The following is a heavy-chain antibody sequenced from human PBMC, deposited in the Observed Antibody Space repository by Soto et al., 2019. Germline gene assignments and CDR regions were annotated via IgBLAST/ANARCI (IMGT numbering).Heavy chain of an antibody. CDR2: IIPIFGTA. Sequence: QVQLVQSGAEVKKPGSSVKVSCKASGGTFSSYAISWVRQAPGQGLEWMGGIIPIFGTANYAQKFQGRVTITADESTRTAYMGRRRLRYEETAVYYCAREGDSGRSFSRCDPWGQGNLVTVSS. J-gene: IGHJ5*01. CDR1: GGTFSSYA. CDR3: AREGDSGRSFSRCDP. D-gene: IGHD1-26*01. V-gene: IGHV1-69*01.